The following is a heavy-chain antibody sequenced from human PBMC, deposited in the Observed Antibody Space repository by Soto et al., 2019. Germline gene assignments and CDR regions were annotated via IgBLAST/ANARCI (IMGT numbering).Heavy chain of an antibody. J-gene: IGHJ4*02. CDR3: ARERGVVVAATRYFDY. CDR1: GFTFSSYV. Sequence: GGSLRLSCAASGFTFSSYVMHWVRQAPGKGLEWVAVIWYDGSNKYYADSVKGRFTISRDNSKNTLYLQMNSLRAEDTAVYYCARERGVVVAATRYFDYWGQGALVTVSS. V-gene: IGHV3-33*01. D-gene: IGHD2-15*01. CDR2: IWYDGSNK.